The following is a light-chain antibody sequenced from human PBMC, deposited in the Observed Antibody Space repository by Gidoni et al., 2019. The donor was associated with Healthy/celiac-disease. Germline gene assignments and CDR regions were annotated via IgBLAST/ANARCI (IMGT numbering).Light chain of an antibody. Sequence: AIQLTQCPSYLYASVGDRVTITCRASQGISSALAWYQQKPVKAPKILIYDASSLESGVPSRFSGSGSGTDFTLTISSLQPEDFATYYCQQFNSYPLTFGGGTKVEIK. CDR3: QQFNSYPLT. CDR2: DAS. V-gene: IGKV1-13*02. J-gene: IGKJ4*01. CDR1: QGISSA.